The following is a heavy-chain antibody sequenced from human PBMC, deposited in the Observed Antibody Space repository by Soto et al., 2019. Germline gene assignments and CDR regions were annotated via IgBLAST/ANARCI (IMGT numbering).Heavy chain of an antibody. D-gene: IGHD6-13*01. CDR2: ISGSGGST. J-gene: IGHJ6*03. Sequence: GGSLRLSCAASGFTFSSYAMSWVRQAPGKGLEWVSAISGSGGSTYYADSVKGRFTISRDNSKNTLYLQMNSLRAEDTAVYYCAKVLQGYSSSWYYYYYYMDVWGKGTTVTVSS. CDR3: AKVLQGYSSSWYYYYYYMDV. CDR1: GFTFSSYA. V-gene: IGHV3-23*01.